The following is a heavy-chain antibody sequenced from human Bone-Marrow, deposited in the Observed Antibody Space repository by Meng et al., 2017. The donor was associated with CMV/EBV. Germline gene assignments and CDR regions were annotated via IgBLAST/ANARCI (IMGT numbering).Heavy chain of an antibody. D-gene: IGHD3-3*01. CDR1: GGSISKYY. J-gene: IGHJ6*02. Sequence: SETLSLTCTVSGGSISKYYWSWIRQSPGKGLEWIGYIYYSGDTDYNPSLKGRVTISVDTSKNQFSLKLSSVTAADTAVYYCARGRSLEWLPLPGPYYYYGMDVWGQGTTVTVSS. V-gene: IGHV4-59*12. CDR2: IYYSGDT. CDR3: ARGRSLEWLPLPGPYYYYGMDV.